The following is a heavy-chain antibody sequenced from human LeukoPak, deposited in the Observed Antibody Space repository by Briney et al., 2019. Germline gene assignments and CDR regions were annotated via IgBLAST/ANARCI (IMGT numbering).Heavy chain of an antibody. CDR2: ISGGSRNI. D-gene: IGHD4-23*01. J-gene: IGHJ6*02. CDR1: GFTFSDYS. Sequence: PGGSLRLSCAVSGFTFSDYSMSWIRQAPGKGLEWVSYISGGSRNINHAQSVKGRFSISRDNTKNALYLQMNSLRVEDTAVYYCTRLHGVNSYDYYGMDVWGQGATVTVSS. CDR3: TRLHGVNSYDYYGMDV. V-gene: IGHV3-11*03.